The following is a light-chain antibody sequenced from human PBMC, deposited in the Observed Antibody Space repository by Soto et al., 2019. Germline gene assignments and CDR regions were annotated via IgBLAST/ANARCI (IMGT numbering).Light chain of an antibody. V-gene: IGKV3-20*01. CDR3: QQYSTSPIS. CDR1: QVTSRY. J-gene: IGKJ5*01. Sequence: ENGLTQSPGTLFFSPGEKATLSCKASQVTSRYLSWYQQRPGQAPRLLIYGASSRATGIPDRFSGSGSGTDFTLTISRLEPEDFAVYYCQQYSTSPISFGQGTRLEIK. CDR2: GAS.